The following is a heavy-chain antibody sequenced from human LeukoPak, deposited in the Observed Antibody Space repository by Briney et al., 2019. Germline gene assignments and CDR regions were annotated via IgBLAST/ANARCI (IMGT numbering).Heavy chain of an antibody. CDR2: IGYDGSNK. D-gene: IGHD1-26*01. CDR1: GFTFSSYG. J-gene: IGHJ3*02. Sequence: GGSLRLSCAASGFTFSSYGMHWVRQAPGKGLEWVAFIGYDGSNKYYADSVKGRFTISRDNSKNTLYLQMNSLRAEDTAVYYCAKGSGSYYGPDAFDIWGQGTMVTVSS. V-gene: IGHV3-30*02. CDR3: AKGSGSYYGPDAFDI.